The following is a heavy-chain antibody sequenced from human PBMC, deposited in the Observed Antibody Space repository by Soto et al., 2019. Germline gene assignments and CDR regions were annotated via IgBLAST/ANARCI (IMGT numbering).Heavy chain of an antibody. CDR2: MNQDGNER. CDR1: GFTFGDYW. Sequence: EVQLVESGGGLVQPGGSLRLSCGVSGFTFGDYWMTWVRQAPGKGLEWVANMNQDGNERFYVDSVKGRFTISRDNAKNSLYLQMNSQRAEDTAVYYCASLRISYAVDVWGQGTTVTVSS. D-gene: IGHD3-10*01. CDR3: ASLRISYAVDV. J-gene: IGHJ6*02. V-gene: IGHV3-7*05.